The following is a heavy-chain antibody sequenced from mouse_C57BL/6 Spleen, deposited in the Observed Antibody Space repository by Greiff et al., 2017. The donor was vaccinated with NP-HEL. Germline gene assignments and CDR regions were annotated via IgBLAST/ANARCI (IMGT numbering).Heavy chain of an antibody. V-gene: IGHV1-47*01. CDR1: GYTFTTYP. CDR3: ARRGYDYDEDYAMDY. CDR2: FHPYNDDT. J-gene: IGHJ4*01. D-gene: IGHD2-4*01. Sequence: QVHVKQSGAELVKPGASVKMSCKASGYTFTTYPIEWMKQNHGKSLEWIGNFHPYNDDTKYNEKFKGKATLTVEKSSSTVYLELSRLTSDDSAVYYCARRGYDYDEDYAMDYWGQGTSVTVSS.